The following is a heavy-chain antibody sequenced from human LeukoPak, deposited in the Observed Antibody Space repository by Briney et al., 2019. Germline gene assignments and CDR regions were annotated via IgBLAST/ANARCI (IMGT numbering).Heavy chain of an antibody. J-gene: IGHJ5*02. CDR1: GYTFTSYG. CDR2: ISAYNGNT. V-gene: IGHV1-18*01. D-gene: IGHD2-2*01. Sequence: ASVKVSCKASGYTFTSYGISWVRQAPGQGLEWMGWISAYNGNTNYAQKLQGRVTMTTDTSTSTAYMELRSLRSDGTAVYYCARGGFLGYCSSTSCPPNWFDPWGQGTLVTVSS. CDR3: ARGGFLGYCSSTSCPPNWFDP.